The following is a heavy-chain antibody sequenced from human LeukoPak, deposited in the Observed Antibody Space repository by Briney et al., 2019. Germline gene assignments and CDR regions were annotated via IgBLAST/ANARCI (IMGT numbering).Heavy chain of an antibody. V-gene: IGHV3-15*01. CDR2: IKSKTDGGTT. Sequence: GGSLRLSCAASGFTFSNAWMSWVRQAPGKGLEWVGRIKSKTDGGTTDYAAPVKGRFTISRDDSKNTLYLQMNSLKTEDTAVYYCTTESIVYFYDSSGFPYYYYYGMDVWGQGTTVTVSS. J-gene: IGHJ6*02. CDR3: TTESIVYFYDSSGFPYYYYYGMDV. CDR1: GFTFSNAW. D-gene: IGHD3-22*01.